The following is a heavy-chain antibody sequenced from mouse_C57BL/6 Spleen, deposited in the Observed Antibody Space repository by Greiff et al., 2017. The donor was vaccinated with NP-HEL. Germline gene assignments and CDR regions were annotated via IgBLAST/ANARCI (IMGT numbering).Heavy chain of an antibody. Sequence: QVQLQQPGAELVKPGASVKLSCKASGYTFTSYWMQWVKQRPGQGLEWIGEIDPSDSYTNYNQKFKGKATLTVDTSSSTAYMQLSSLTSEDSAVYYCASWREPAQATYFDYWGQGTTLTVSS. CDR2: IDPSDSYT. CDR3: ASWREPAQATYFDY. CDR1: GYTFTSYW. J-gene: IGHJ2*01. V-gene: IGHV1-50*01. D-gene: IGHD3-2*02.